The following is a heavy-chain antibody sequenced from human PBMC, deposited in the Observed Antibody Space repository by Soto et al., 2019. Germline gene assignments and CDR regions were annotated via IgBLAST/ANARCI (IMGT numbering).Heavy chain of an antibody. CDR2: ISGGGDGT. CDR3: AKKGLGSLATYCTTGDCHYAFDV. V-gene: IGHV3-23*01. Sequence: EVQLLESGGGLVRPGGSLRLSCAASGFTFYNYAMNWVRQAPGKGLEWVSTISGGGDGTYYADSVKGRFTISRDNSRNTMYLQMNSLRAEDTAVYYRAKKGLGSLATYCTTGDCHYAFDVWGQGTLVTVSS. CDR1: GFTFYNYA. D-gene: IGHD2-8*01. J-gene: IGHJ3*01.